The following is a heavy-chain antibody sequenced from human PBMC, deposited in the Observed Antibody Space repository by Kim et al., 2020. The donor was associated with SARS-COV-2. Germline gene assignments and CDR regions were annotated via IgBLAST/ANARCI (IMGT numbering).Heavy chain of an antibody. CDR1: GYTFTSYD. J-gene: IGHJ5*02. D-gene: IGHD3-16*01. CDR2: MNPNSGNT. Sequence: ASVKVSCKASGYTFTSYDINWVRQATGQGLEWMGWMNPNSGNTGYAQKFHGRVTMTRNTSISTAYMELSSLRSEDTAVYYCARDLYSGLAWFDPWGQGTLVTVSS. CDR3: ARDLYSGLAWFDP. V-gene: IGHV1-8*01.